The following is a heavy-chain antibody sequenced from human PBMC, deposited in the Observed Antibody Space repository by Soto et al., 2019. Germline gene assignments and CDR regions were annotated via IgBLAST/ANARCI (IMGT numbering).Heavy chain of an antibody. CDR1: GGSISSSSYY. Sequence: SETLSLTWTVSGGSISSSSYYWGWIRQPPGKGLEWIGSIYYSGSTYYNPSLKSRVTISVDTSKNQFSLKLSSVTAADTAVYYCARTPNDYGDYDRYYYGMDVWGQGTTVTVSS. D-gene: IGHD4-17*01. CDR2: IYYSGST. CDR3: ARTPNDYGDYDRYYYGMDV. V-gene: IGHV4-39*01. J-gene: IGHJ6*02.